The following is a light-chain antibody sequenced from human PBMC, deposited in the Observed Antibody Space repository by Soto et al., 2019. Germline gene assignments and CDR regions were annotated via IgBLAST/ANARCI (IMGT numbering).Light chain of an antibody. CDR3: AQGIKNLSGLYV. V-gene: IGLV1-47*01. J-gene: IGLJ1*01. CDR1: AYTIGRNY. CDR2: RNS. Sequence: QSVLTQSPSASGTPGQRVTISCSGSAYTIGRNYVYWYQQLPGTAPKLLIYRNSQRPSGVPDRFSGSKSCTSASLAISCLGSKDGAFFSCAQGIKNLSGLYVFGAGTKFSVL.